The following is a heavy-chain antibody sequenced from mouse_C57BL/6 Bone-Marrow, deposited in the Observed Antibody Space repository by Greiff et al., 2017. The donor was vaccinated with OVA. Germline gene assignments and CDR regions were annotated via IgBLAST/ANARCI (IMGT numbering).Heavy chain of an antibody. J-gene: IGHJ1*03. Sequence: VQLKQSGAELVRPGASVKLSCTASGFNIKDDYMHWVKQRPEQGLEWIGWIDPENGDTEYASKFQGKATITADTSSNTAYLQLSSLTSEDTAVYYCTFYYYGSSFWYFDVWGTGTTVTVSS. D-gene: IGHD1-1*01. V-gene: IGHV14-4*01. CDR2: IDPENGDT. CDR3: TFYYYGSSFWYFDV. CDR1: GFNIKDDY.